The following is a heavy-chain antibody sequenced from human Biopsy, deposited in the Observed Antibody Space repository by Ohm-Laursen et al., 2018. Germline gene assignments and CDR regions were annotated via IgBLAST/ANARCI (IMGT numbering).Heavy chain of an antibody. J-gene: IGHJ6*02. CDR2: IYYSVMT. D-gene: IGHD4-11*01. CDR3: ARDSGILNYGNFKYYHYYGMDV. V-gene: IGHV4-59*02. Sequence: SDTLSLTCTFSGDSVTKYYWSWIRQPPGKGLEWIGHIYYSVMTNYNPSLQSRVSISVDPSRNQVSLTLSSVTAADTAVYYCARDSGILNYGNFKYYHYYGMDVWGQGTKVTVSS. CDR1: GDSVTKYY.